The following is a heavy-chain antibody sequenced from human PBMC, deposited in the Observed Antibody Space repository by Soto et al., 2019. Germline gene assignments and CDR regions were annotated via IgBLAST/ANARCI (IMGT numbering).Heavy chain of an antibody. J-gene: IGHJ3*02. CDR1: VFTFSSYA. V-gene: IGHV3-23*01. CDR3: AKNIAAAGNAFDI. CDR2: ISGSGGST. D-gene: IGHD6-13*01. Sequence: QLGGSLRLSCAASVFTFSSYAMSWVRQAPGKGLEWVSAISGSGGSTYYADSVKGRFTISRDNSKNTLYLQMNSLRAEDTAVYYCAKNIAAAGNAFDIWGQGTMVTVSS.